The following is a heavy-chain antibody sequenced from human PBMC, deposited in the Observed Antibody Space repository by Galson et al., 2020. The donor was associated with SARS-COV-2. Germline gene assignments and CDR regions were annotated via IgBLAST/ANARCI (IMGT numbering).Heavy chain of an antibody. CDR2: IYTSGST. CDR1: GGSISSYY. V-gene: IGHV4-4*07. Sequence: SETLSLTCTVSGGSISSYYWSWIRQPAGKGLEWIGRIYTSGSTNYNPSLKSRVTMSVDTSKNQFSLKLSSVTAADTAVYYCARAGAYYGSGSRLYYYYYYGMDVWGQGTTVTVSS. D-gene: IGHD3-10*01. J-gene: IGHJ6*02. CDR3: ARAGAYYGSGSRLYYYYYYGMDV.